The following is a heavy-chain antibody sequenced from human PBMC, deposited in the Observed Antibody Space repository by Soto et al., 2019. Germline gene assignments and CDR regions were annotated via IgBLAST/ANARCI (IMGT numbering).Heavy chain of an antibody. CDR3: AGILGIAAAGSY. CDR1: GGTFSSYA. Sequence: EASVKVSCKASGGTFSSYAISWVRQAPGQGLEWMGGIIPIFGTANYAQKFQGRVTITADESTSTAYMELSSLRSEDTAVYYCAGILGIAAAGSYWGQGTLVTVSS. J-gene: IGHJ4*02. D-gene: IGHD6-13*01. V-gene: IGHV1-69*13. CDR2: IIPIFGTA.